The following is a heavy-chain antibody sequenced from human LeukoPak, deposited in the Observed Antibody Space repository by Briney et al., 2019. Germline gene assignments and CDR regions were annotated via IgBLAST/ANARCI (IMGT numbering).Heavy chain of an antibody. D-gene: IGHD3-22*01. Sequence: SETLSLTCTVSGGSISSYYWSWIRQPPGKGLEWIGYIYYSGSTNYNPSLKSRVTISVDTSKNQFSLKLSSVTAADTAVYYCARDRGYYYDSHWFDPWGQGTLVTVSS. V-gene: IGHV4-59*01. CDR3: ARDRGYYYDSHWFDP. CDR1: GGSISSYY. J-gene: IGHJ5*02. CDR2: IYYSGST.